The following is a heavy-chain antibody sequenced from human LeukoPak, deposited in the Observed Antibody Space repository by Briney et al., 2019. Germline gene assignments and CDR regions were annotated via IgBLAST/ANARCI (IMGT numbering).Heavy chain of an antibody. CDR3: AKDPYSRGNSYFDY. Sequence: GGSLRLSCAASGFTFDDYAMHWVRQAPGKGLEWVPLISWDGGSTYYADSVKGRFTISRDNAKNSLYLQMNSPRAEDTALYYCAKDPYSRGNSYFDYWGQGTLVTVSS. CDR2: ISWDGGST. CDR1: GFTFDDYA. V-gene: IGHV3-43D*03. J-gene: IGHJ4*02. D-gene: IGHD4-23*01.